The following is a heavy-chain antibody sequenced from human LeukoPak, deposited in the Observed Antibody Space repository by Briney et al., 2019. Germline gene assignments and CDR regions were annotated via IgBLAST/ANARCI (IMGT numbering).Heavy chain of an antibody. Sequence: GGSLRLSCAASGFTFSSYSMNWVRQAPGKGLEWVSSISSSSSYIYYADSVKGRFTISRDNAKNSLYLQMNSLRAEDTAVYYCARVGRDGYNSGAYYFDYWGQGTLVTVSS. CDR3: ARVGRDGYNSGAYYFDY. V-gene: IGHV3-21*01. J-gene: IGHJ4*02. CDR2: ISSSSSYI. CDR1: GFTFSSYS. D-gene: IGHD5-24*01.